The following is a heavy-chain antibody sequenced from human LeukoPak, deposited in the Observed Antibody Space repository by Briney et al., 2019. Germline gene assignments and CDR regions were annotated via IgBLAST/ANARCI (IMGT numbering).Heavy chain of an antibody. Sequence: ASVKVSCKASGYTFTSYGISWVRQAPGQGLEWMGWISAYNGNTNYAQKLQGRVTMTTDTSTSTAYMELRSLRSDDTAVHYCARDSSSSDYYYYYMDVWGKGTTVTVSS. J-gene: IGHJ6*03. D-gene: IGHD1-26*01. CDR1: GYTFTSYG. CDR2: ISAYNGNT. CDR3: ARDSSSSDYYYYYMDV. V-gene: IGHV1-18*01.